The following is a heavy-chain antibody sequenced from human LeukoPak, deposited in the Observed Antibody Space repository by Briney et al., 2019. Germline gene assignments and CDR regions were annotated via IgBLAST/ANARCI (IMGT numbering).Heavy chain of an antibody. CDR1: GGSISSYY. CDR2: IYTSGST. D-gene: IGHD2-15*01. Sequence: SETLSLTCTVSGGSISSYYWSWIRQPAGKGLEWIGRIYTSGSTNYNPSLKSRVTMSVDTSKNQFSLKLSSVTAADTAVYYCARGHCSGGSCHNFDYWGQGTLVTVSS. V-gene: IGHV4-4*07. J-gene: IGHJ4*02. CDR3: ARGHCSGGSCHNFDY.